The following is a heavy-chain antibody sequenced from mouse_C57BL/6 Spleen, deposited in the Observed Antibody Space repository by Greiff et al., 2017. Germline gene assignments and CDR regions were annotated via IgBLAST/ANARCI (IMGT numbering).Heavy chain of an antibody. D-gene: IGHD1-1*01. CDR1: GYTFTSYW. Sequence: VQLQQPGAELVRPGSSVKLSCKASGYTFTSYWMDWVQQRPGQGLEWIGNIYPSDSATHYNQKFKDKATLTVDKSSSTAYMQLSSLTSEDSAVYYCARLGTVVGNYWGQGTLVTVSA. CDR2: IYPSDSAT. J-gene: IGHJ3*01. CDR3: ARLGTVVGNY. V-gene: IGHV1-61*01.